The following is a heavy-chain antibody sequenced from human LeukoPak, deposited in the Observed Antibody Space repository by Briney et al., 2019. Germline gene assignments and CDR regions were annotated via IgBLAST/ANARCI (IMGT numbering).Heavy chain of an antibody. CDR2: ISWNSRSV. D-gene: IGHD3-16*01. V-gene: IGHV3-9*01. Sequence: GGSLRLSCAASGFTFSSYSMNWVRQAPGKGLEWVSGISWNSRSVGYADSVKGRFTISRDNGKTSLYLQMNSLRPKDTAFYYCVKDRGDDYIWGGFDYWGQGILVTVSS. CDR3: VKDRGDDYIWGGFDY. J-gene: IGHJ4*02. CDR1: GFTFSSYS.